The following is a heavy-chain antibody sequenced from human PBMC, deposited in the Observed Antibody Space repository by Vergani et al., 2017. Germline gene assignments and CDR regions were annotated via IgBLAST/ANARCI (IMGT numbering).Heavy chain of an antibody. Sequence: QVQLQESGPGLVKPSETLSLTCTVSGGSISSYYWSWIRQPPGKGLEWIGYIYYSGSTNYNPSLKSRVTISVDTSKNQFSLKLSSVTAADTAVYYCARVEDGYNLFDYWGQGTLVTVSS. CDR2: IYYSGST. V-gene: IGHV4-59*12. J-gene: IGHJ4*02. CDR3: ARVEDGYNLFDY. CDR1: GGSISSYY. D-gene: IGHD5-24*01.